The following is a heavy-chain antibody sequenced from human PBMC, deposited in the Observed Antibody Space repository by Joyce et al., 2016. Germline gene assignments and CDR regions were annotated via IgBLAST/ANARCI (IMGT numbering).Heavy chain of an antibody. CDR1: GGSISSGPYY. D-gene: IGHD3/OR15-3a*01. V-gene: IGHV4-31*03. Sequence: QVQLQESGPGLVKPSQTLSLTCTVSGGSISSGPYYWNWILQHPGKGLEWMGYIYYSGSTDCNPALESRVRISIDASKNQFSLKLSSVTAADTAVDYCARTHTPDYDFFNWFDPWGQGTLVTVSS. J-gene: IGHJ5*02. CDR2: IYYSGST. CDR3: ARTHTPDYDFFNWFDP.